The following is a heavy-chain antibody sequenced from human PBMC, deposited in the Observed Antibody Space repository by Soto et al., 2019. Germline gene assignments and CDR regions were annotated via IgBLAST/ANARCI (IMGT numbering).Heavy chain of an antibody. CDR3: ARDVGDSGSHWFDP. CDR1: GYIFTNYY. J-gene: IGHJ5*02. Sequence: ASVKVSCKASGYIFTNYYIHWVRQAPGQGLEWMGIINPRDSSTRYAQKFQGRVTMTRETSSSTVYMELSSLRFEDTAMYYCARDVGDSGSHWFDPWGQGSLVTVSS. CDR2: INPRDSST. D-gene: IGHD1-26*01. V-gene: IGHV1-46*01.